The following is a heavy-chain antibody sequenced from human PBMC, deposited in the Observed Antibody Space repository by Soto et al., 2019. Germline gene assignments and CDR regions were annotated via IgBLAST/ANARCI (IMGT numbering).Heavy chain of an antibody. D-gene: IGHD6-19*01. CDR1: GFTFSSYG. CDR3: ARSHRRYSSGPVSHYYYYGMDV. CDR2: IWYDGSNK. V-gene: IGHV3-33*01. J-gene: IGHJ6*02. Sequence: GGSLRLSCAASGFTFSSYGMHWVRQAPGKGLEWVAVIWYDGSNKYYADSVKGRFTIPRDNSKNTLYLQMNSLRAEDTAVYYCARSHRRYSSGPVSHYYYYGMDVWGQGTTVTVSS.